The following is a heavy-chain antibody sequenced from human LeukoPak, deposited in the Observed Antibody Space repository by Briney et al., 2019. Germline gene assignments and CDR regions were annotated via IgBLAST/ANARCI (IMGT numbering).Heavy chain of an antibody. CDR1: GFIFSNFD. CDR3: AKVPLYDFWSGYPYYFDY. Sequence: GGSLRLSCAASGFIFSNFDMHWIRQAPGKGLEWVAVISYDGSNRYYADSVKGRFTISRDNSKNTLYLQMNSLRAEDTAVYYCAKVPLYDFWSGYPYYFDYWGQGTLVTVSS. J-gene: IGHJ4*02. CDR2: ISYDGSNR. V-gene: IGHV3-30*18. D-gene: IGHD3-3*01.